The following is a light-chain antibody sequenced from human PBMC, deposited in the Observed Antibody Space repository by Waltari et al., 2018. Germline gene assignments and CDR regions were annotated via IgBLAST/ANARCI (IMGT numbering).Light chain of an antibody. V-gene: IGLV2-14*03. J-gene: IGLJ2*01. CDR2: DVS. CDR3: SSYTSTTTVI. CDR1: SSDVGGYDY. Sequence: QSALTQPASVSGSPGQSLPISCTGTSSDVGGYDYVSWYQQRPGKAPKVMIYDVSNRPSGVSNRFSGSKSGNTASLAISGLQAEDEADYYCSSYTSTTTVIFGGGTKLTVL.